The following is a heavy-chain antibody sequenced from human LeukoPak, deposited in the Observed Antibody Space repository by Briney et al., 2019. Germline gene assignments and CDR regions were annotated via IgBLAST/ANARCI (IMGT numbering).Heavy chain of an antibody. Sequence: GASVTVSCTASGYTFTSYGISWVRQAPGQGLEWMGWISAYNGNKNYAQKLQGRVTMTTDTSTSTAYMELRSLRSDDTAVYYCARGAPEYYYDSSGYYYFRDYYYYYMDVWGKGTTVTVSS. CDR1: GYTFTSYG. CDR2: ISAYNGNK. D-gene: IGHD3-22*01. J-gene: IGHJ6*03. V-gene: IGHV1-18*01. CDR3: ARGAPEYYYDSSGYYYFRDYYYYYMDV.